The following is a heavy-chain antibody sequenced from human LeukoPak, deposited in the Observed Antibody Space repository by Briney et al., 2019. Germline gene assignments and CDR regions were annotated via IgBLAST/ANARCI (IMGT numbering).Heavy chain of an antibody. V-gene: IGHV1-24*01. CDR1: GYTLTELS. J-gene: IGHJ1*01. Sequence: VASVKVSCKVSGYTLTELSMHWVRQAPGKGLEWMGGFDPEDGETIYAQKFQGRVTMTEDTPTDTAYMELSSLRSEDTAVYYCATVRYYYDSSGYPMDYFQHWGQGTLVTVSS. CDR3: ATVRYYYDSSGYPMDYFQH. D-gene: IGHD3-22*01. CDR2: FDPEDGET.